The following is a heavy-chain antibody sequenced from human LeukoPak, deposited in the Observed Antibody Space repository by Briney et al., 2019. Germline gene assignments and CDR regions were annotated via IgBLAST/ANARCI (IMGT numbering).Heavy chain of an antibody. CDR3: ALGGRRLIAVAGTVGWFDP. J-gene: IGHJ5*02. CDR1: GGSFSGYY. D-gene: IGHD6-19*01. V-gene: IGHV4-34*01. CDR2: INHSGST. Sequence: PSETLSLTCAVYGGSFSGYYWSWIRQPPGKGLEWVGEINHSGSTNYNPSLKSRVTISVDTSKNQFSLKLSSVTAADTAVYYCALGGRRLIAVAGTVGWFDPWGQGTLVTVSS.